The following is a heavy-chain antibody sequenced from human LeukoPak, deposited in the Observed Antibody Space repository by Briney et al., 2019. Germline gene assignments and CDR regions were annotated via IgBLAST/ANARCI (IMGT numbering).Heavy chain of an antibody. V-gene: IGHV1-69*06. Sequence: GSSVKVSCKASGGTFSSYAISWVRQAPGQGLEWMGGIIPIFGTANYAQKFQGRVTMTEDTPTDTAYMELSSLRSEDTAVYYCATVSFYCSGGSCYSNYYYYMDVWGKGTTVTVSS. CDR3: ATVSFYCSGGSCYSNYYYYMDV. CDR2: IIPIFGTA. CDR1: GGTFSSYA. J-gene: IGHJ6*03. D-gene: IGHD2-15*01.